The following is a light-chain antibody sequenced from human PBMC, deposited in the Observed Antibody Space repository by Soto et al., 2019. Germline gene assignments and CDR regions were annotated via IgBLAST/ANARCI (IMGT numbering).Light chain of an antibody. J-gene: IGKJ1*01. CDR3: QQYGAFWT. Sequence: EIVLTQSPGTLSLSPGERAILSCRASQSVDSRYFGWHQQRPGQPPRLLLYGVSTRATGIPDRFSGSGSGTDFILTISRLDPDDFAVYYCQQYGAFWTFGQGTKV. CDR1: QSVDSRY. CDR2: GVS. V-gene: IGKV3-20*01.